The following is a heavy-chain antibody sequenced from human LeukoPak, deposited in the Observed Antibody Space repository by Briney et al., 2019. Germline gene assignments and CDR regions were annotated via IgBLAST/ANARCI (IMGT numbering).Heavy chain of an antibody. D-gene: IGHD2-21*02. V-gene: IGHV4-59*01. CDR2: IYYSGST. J-gene: IGHJ4*02. CDR3: ARGPYCGGDCYQFDY. Sequence: SETLSLTCTVSGASISSYYWIWIRQPPGKGLEWIGHIYYSGSTNYNPSLKSRVTISVDTSKNQFSLKLSSVTAADTAVYYCARGPYCGGDCYQFDYWGQGTLVTVSS. CDR1: GASISSYY.